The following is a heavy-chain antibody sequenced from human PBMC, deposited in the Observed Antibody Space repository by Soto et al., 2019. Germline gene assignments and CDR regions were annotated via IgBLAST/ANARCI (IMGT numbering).Heavy chain of an antibody. Sequence: QVQLVQSGAEVKKPGSSVKVSCKASGGTFSSYAISWVRQAPGQGLEWMGGIIPLFGTANYAQKFQGRVTTTADKSTSTAYLELSSLRSEDTAVYYCARDRSRLPFLAPNCSSTSCYTGSFDYWGQGTLVTVSS. CDR3: ARDRSRLPFLAPNCSSTSCYTGSFDY. J-gene: IGHJ4*02. CDR1: GGTFSSYA. CDR2: IIPLFGTA. D-gene: IGHD2-2*02. V-gene: IGHV1-69*06.